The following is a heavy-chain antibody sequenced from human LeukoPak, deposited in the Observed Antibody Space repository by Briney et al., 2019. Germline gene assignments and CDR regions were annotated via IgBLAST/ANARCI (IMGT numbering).Heavy chain of an antibody. V-gene: IGHV3-48*04. J-gene: IGHJ5*02. CDR1: GFTFSRYS. Sequence: GGSLRLSCAASGFTFSRYSINWVRQAPGKGLEGISYISAGGSTMYYADSVKGRFTISRDNAKNSLYLQMNSLRAEDTAVYFCARYRGSGCFDPWGQGTLVTVSS. CDR2: ISAGGSTM. D-gene: IGHD2-15*01. CDR3: ARYRGSGCFDP.